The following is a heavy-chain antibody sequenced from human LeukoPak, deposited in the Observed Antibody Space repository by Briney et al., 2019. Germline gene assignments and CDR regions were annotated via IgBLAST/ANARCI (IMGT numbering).Heavy chain of an antibody. Sequence: GGSLRLSCAASKFTLNYYAMTWVRQAPGKGLEWVANIKEDGSAQYYVDSVKGRFTISRDNAQNSLNLQMNSLRAEDTAVYYCATSSNAPGNHWGQGTLVTVSS. CDR1: KFTLNYYA. J-gene: IGHJ5*02. CDR3: ATSSNAPGNH. CDR2: IKEDGSAQ. D-gene: IGHD2-2*01. V-gene: IGHV3-7*01.